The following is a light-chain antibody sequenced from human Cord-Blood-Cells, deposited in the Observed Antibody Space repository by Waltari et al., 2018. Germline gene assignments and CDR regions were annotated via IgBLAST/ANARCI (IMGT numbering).Light chain of an antibody. CDR2: QDS. Sequence: SYELTQQPSVSVSTGPTASITCSGDKLGDKYACWYQQKPGQSHVLVIYQDSKRPSGIPERFSGSNSGNTATLTISGTQAMDEADYYCQAWDSSTGVVFGGGTKLTVL. CDR1: KLGDKY. J-gene: IGLJ2*01. V-gene: IGLV3-1*01. CDR3: QAWDSSTGVV.